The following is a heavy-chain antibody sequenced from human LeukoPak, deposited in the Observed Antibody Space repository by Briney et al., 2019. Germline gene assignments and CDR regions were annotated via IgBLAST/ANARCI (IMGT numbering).Heavy chain of an antibody. J-gene: IGHJ4*02. CDR1: GFTFSRYG. D-gene: IGHD6-6*01. V-gene: IGHV3-30*02. CDR3: AKDTRPQYSSSSYFDY. Sequence: PGGSLRLSCAASGFTFSRYGMHWVRQAPGKGLEWVAFIRYDGNNKYYADSVKGRFTISRDNSKNTLYLQMNSLRAEDTAIYYCAKDTRPQYSSSSYFDYWGQGTLVTVSS. CDR2: IRYDGNNK.